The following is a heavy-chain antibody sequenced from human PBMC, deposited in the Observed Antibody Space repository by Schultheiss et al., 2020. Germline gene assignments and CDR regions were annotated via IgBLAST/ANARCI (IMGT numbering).Heavy chain of an antibody. D-gene: IGHD6-19*01. Sequence: GESLKISCKGSGYSFTSYWIGWVRQMPGKGLEWMGIIYPGDSDTRYSPSFQGQVTISADKSISTAYLQWSSLKASDTAMYYCARGGRSGIAVAGFDYWGQGALVTVSS. V-gene: IGHV5-51*01. CDR1: GYSFTSYW. J-gene: IGHJ4*02. CDR2: IYPGDSDT. CDR3: ARGGRSGIAVAGFDY.